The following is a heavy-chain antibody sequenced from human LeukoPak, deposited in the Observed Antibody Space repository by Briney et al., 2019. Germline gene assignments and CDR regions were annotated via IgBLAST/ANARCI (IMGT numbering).Heavy chain of an antibody. J-gene: IGHJ6*02. CDR3: AKDVLNCAGGSCYRTDYYYGFDV. CDR2: ISGSGDTT. D-gene: IGHD2-15*01. Sequence: GGSLRLSCAASGFTFSNYAMSWVRQAPGKGLEWVSLISGSGDTTSFADSVKGRFTISRGNSKNTLYLQMNSLRAEDTAIYYCAKDVLNCAGGSCYRTDYYYGFDVWGQGTTVTVSS. CDR1: GFTFSNYA. V-gene: IGHV3-23*01.